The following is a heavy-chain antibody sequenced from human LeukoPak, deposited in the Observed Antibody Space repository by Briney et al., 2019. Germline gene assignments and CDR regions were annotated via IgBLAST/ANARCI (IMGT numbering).Heavy chain of an antibody. CDR3: ARDLVVMIVHDAFDI. CDR1: GFTFSSYN. J-gene: IGHJ3*02. CDR2: ISSSSRTI. Sequence: GGSLRLSCAASGFTFSSYNMNWVRQAPGKGLGWVSYISSSSRTIYYADSVKGRFTISRDNAKNSLHLQMNSLRAEDTAVYYCARDLVVMIVHDAFDIWGQGTMVTVSS. D-gene: IGHD2-21*01. V-gene: IGHV3-48*01.